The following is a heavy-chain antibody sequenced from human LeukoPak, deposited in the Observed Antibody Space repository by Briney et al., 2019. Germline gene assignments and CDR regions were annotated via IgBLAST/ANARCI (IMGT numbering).Heavy chain of an antibody. V-gene: IGHV3-30*18. CDR3: AKDQYPRTYYYDSSGSPRDY. CDR1: GFTFSGYG. Sequence: PGGSLRLSCAASGFTFSGYGMHWVRQAPGKGLEWVAVISYDGSNKYYADSVKGRFTISRDNSKNTLYLQMNSLRAEDTAVYYCAKDQYPRTYYYDSSGSPRDYWGQGTLVTVSS. J-gene: IGHJ4*02. D-gene: IGHD3-22*01. CDR2: ISYDGSNK.